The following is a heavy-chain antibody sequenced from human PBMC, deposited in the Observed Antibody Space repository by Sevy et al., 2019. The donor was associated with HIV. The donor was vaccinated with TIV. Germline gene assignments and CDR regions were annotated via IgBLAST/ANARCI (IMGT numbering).Heavy chain of an antibody. J-gene: IGHJ4*02. CDR1: VDTFTNNY. CDR3: VRADPDQHFDS. CDR2: VDPSAGNT. V-gene: IGHV1-46*01. Sequence: ASVKVSCKASVDTFTNNYIHWVRQAPGQGLEWMGMVDPSAGNTTYAQKFQGRVTMTRDTSTSILYMELSSLRSEDTAVYYCVRADPDQHFDSWGQGTLVTVSS.